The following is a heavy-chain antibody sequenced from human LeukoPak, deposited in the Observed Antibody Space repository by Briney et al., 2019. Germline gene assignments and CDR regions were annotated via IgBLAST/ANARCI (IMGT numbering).Heavy chain of an antibody. CDR1: GFTFSSHG. Sequence: GGSLRLSCAASGFTFSSHGMHWVRQAPGKGLEWVAVIWYDGSKKYYADSVKGRFTISRDNSKNTLYLQMNSLRAEDTAVYYCARDPSHTIDYWGQGTLVTVSS. D-gene: IGHD2-2*01. CDR2: IWYDGSKK. CDR3: ARDPSHTIDY. V-gene: IGHV3-33*01. J-gene: IGHJ4*02.